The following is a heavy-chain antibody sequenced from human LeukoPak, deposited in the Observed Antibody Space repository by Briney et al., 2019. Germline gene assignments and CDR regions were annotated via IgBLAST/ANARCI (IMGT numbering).Heavy chain of an antibody. V-gene: IGHV3-7*01. CDR3: ARRGIVGATTKTRTAGMDV. J-gene: IGHJ6*02. Sequence: PGGSLRLSCAASGFTFSSYWMSWVRQAPGKGLEWVANIKQDGSEKYYADSVKGRFTISRDNAKNSLYLQMNSLRAEDTAVYYCARRGIVGATTKTRTAGMDVWGQGTTVTVSS. CDR2: IKQDGSEK. D-gene: IGHD1-26*01. CDR1: GFTFSSYW.